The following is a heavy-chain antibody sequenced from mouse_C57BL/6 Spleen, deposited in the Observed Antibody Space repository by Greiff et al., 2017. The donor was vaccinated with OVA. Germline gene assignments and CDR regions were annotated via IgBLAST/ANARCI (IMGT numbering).Heavy chain of an antibody. D-gene: IGHD4-1*01. CDR1: GYTFTSYW. CDR3: ARDSSGTDFDY. Sequence: QVQLQQPGAELVKPGASVKLSCKASGYTFTSYWMHWVKQRPGQGLEWIGMIHPNSGSTNYNEKFKSKATLTVDKSSSTAYMQLSSLTSEDSAVYYCARDSSGTDFDYWGQGTTLTVSS. V-gene: IGHV1-64*01. J-gene: IGHJ2*01. CDR2: IHPNSGST.